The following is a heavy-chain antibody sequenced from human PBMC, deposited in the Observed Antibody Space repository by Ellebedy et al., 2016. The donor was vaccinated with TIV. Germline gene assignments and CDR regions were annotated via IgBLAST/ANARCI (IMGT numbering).Heavy chain of an antibody. J-gene: IGHJ3*02. CDR1: GYTFTSYY. D-gene: IGHD2-15*01. CDR3: ARDNVHHCSGGSCYFSLGAFDI. Sequence: ASVKVSXXASGYTFTSYYMHWVRQAPGQGLEWMGIINPSGGSTSYAQKFQGRVTMTRDTSTSTVYMELSSLRSEDTAVYYCARDNVHHCSGGSCYFSLGAFDIWGQGTMVTVSS. V-gene: IGHV1-46*01. CDR2: INPSGGST.